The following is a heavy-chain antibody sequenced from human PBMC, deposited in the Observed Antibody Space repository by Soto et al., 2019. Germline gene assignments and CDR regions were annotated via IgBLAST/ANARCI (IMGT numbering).Heavy chain of an antibody. Sequence: GASVNVSCKYSGYSFTNNDVSWVREATGQGLEWMGWMNPGSGDTGYAQKFQGRVTMTRDISIATAYMELSSLRSDDTAIYYCARMETFGSLNWFDPWGQGTLVTVSS. CDR2: MNPGSGDT. J-gene: IGHJ5*02. V-gene: IGHV1-8*01. CDR3: ARMETFGSLNWFDP. CDR1: GYSFTNND. D-gene: IGHD3-16*01.